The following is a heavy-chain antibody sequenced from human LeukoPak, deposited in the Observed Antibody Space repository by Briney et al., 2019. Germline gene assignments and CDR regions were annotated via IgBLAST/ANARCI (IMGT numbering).Heavy chain of an antibody. J-gene: IGHJ4*02. CDR1: GFTFSSYG. D-gene: IGHD3-3*01. V-gene: IGHV3-21*01. CDR2: ISSSSSYI. Sequence: GGSLRLSCAASGFTFSSYGMSWVRQAPGKGLEWVSSISSSSSYIYYADSVKGRFTISRDNAKNSLYLQMNSLRAEDTAVYYCARDSGGLYDFWSGYSDYWGQGTLVTVSS. CDR3: ARDSGGLYDFWSGYSDY.